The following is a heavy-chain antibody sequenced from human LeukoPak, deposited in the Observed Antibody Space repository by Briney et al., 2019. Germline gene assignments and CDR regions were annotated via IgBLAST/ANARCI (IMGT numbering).Heavy chain of an antibody. CDR3: AKDLARLGYAMDV. CDR1: GFTFSSYG. Sequence: GRSLRLSCAASGFTFSSYGMHWVRQAPGKGLQWVAVISYDGSNKYYADSVKGRFTISRDNSKNTLYLQMNSLRAEDTAVYYCAKDLARLGYAMDVWGQGTTVTVSS. J-gene: IGHJ6*02. CDR2: ISYDGSNK. V-gene: IGHV3-30*18. D-gene: IGHD3-16*01.